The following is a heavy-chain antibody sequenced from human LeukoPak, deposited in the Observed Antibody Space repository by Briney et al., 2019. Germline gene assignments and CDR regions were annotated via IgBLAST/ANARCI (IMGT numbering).Heavy chain of an antibody. J-gene: IGHJ4*02. CDR2: IRSNTYGGTT. CDR3: TRYRGFFDY. V-gene: IGHV3-49*04. Sequence: GGSLRLSCTASGFTFGDYAMNWVRQAPGKGLEWVGFIRSNTYGGTTEYAASVKGRFTISRDDSKSVAYLQMNSLKTEVTAVYYCTRYRGFFDYWGQGTLVTVSS. CDR1: GFTFGDYA. D-gene: IGHD3-10*01.